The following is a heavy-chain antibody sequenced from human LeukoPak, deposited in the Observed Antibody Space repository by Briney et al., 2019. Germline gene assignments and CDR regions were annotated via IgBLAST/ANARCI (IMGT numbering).Heavy chain of an antibody. D-gene: IGHD1-26*01. Sequence: PSETLSLTCTVSGGSVSSGAYYWSWIRQPPGKGLEWIGYIYYSGSTNYNPSLKSRVTISVDTSKNQFSLKLSSVTAADTAVYYCARDGGELDYWGQGTLVTVSS. CDR1: GGSVSSGAYY. J-gene: IGHJ4*02. V-gene: IGHV4-61*08. CDR2: IYYSGST. CDR3: ARDGGELDY.